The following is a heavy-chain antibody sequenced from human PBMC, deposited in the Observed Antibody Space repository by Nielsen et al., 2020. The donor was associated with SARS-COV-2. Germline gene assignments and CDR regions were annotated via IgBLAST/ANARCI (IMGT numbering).Heavy chain of an antibody. CDR3: ARDRGDSGYDDAFDI. CDR1: GFTFSSYG. Sequence: GESLEISCAASGFTFSSYGMHWVRQAPGKGLEGVAVIWYDGSNKYYADSVKGRFTISRDNSKNTLYLQMNSLRAEDTAVYYCARDRGDSGYDDAFDIWGQGTMVTVSS. J-gene: IGHJ3*02. CDR2: IWYDGSNK. D-gene: IGHD5-12*01. V-gene: IGHV3-33*01.